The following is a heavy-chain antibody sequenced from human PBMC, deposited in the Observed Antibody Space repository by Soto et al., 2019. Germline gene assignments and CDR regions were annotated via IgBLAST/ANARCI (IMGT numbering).Heavy chain of an antibody. J-gene: IGHJ3*02. CDR2: IYSGGST. V-gene: IGHV3-66*01. Sequence: EVQLVESGGGLVQPGGSLRLSCAASGFTVSSNYMSWVRQAPGKGLEWVSVIYSGGSTYYADSVKGRFTISRDNSKNTLYLQMNSLRAEDTAVYYCARDGAYCGGDCSDAFDIWGQGTMVTVSS. CDR3: ARDGAYCGGDCSDAFDI. CDR1: GFTVSSNY. D-gene: IGHD2-21*02.